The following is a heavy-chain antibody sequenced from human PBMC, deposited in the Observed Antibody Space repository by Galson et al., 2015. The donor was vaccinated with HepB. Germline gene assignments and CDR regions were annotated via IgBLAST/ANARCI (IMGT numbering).Heavy chain of an antibody. CDR1: GFTVSSNY. V-gene: IGHV3-53*01. D-gene: IGHD2-15*01. CDR3: AREGCSGGSCYGEYYGMDV. Sequence: SLRLSCAASGFTVSSNYMSWVRQAPGKGLEWVSVIYSGGSTYYADSVKGRFTISRDNSKNTLYLQMNSLRAEDTAVYYCAREGCSGGSCYGEYYGMDVWGQGTTVTVSS. CDR2: IYSGGST. J-gene: IGHJ6*02.